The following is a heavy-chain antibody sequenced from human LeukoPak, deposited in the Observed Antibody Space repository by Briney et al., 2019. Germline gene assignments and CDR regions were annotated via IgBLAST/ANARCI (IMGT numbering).Heavy chain of an antibody. D-gene: IGHD2-21*01. Sequence: PGGSLRLSCAASGFTVSSNYMSWVRQAPGKGLEWVSVIYSGGSTYYADSVKGRFTISRDNSKNTLYLQMNSLRAEDTAVHYCARDPDHALFFDYWGQGTLVTVSS. CDR3: ARDPDHALFFDY. V-gene: IGHV3-66*01. CDR2: IYSGGST. CDR1: GFTVSSNY. J-gene: IGHJ4*02.